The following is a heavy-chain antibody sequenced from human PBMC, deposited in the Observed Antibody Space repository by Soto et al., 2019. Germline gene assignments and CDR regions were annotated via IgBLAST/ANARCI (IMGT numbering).Heavy chain of an antibody. V-gene: IGHV4-59*08. J-gene: IGHJ4*02. CDR3: ARQEGYSCSIFDF. CDR2: IYNNGNT. CDR1: GGSISGHS. Sequence: SETLSLTCTVSGGSISGHSWGWIRQPPGKGLQWIGFIYNNGNTNSNPSLKSRVTISLDTSKNQVSLKLTSVTAADTAVYYCARQEGYSCSIFDFWGPGTLVTVSS. D-gene: IGHD5-18*01.